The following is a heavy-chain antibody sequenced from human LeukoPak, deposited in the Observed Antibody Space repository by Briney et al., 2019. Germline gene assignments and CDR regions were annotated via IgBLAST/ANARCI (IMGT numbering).Heavy chain of an antibody. CDR3: AKDMVACPPRVFDY. CDR1: GFTFYDYA. CDR2: ISGDGGST. D-gene: IGHD2-15*01. Sequence: GGSLRLSCAASGFTFYDYAMHWGRQAPGKGLEWVSLISGDGGSTYYADSVKGRFTISRDNSKNSLYLQMNSLRTEDTALYYCAKDMVACPPRVFDYWGQGTLVTVSS. J-gene: IGHJ4*02. V-gene: IGHV3-43*02.